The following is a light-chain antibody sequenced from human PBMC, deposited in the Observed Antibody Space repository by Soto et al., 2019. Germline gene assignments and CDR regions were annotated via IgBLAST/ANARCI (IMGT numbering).Light chain of an antibody. Sequence: SYELTQPSSVSVSPGQTARITCSRDVLAKKYARWFQQKPGQAPVLVIYKDSERPSGIPERFSGSSSGTTVTLTISGAQVEDEADYYCYSAADNTVVFGGGTKLTVL. CDR2: KDS. CDR1: VLAKKY. V-gene: IGLV3-27*01. J-gene: IGLJ2*01. CDR3: YSAADNTVV.